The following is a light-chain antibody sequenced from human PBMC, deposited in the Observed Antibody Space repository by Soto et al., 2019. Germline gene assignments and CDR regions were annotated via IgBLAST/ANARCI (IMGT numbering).Light chain of an antibody. CDR1: QTVSSN. CDR2: GAS. V-gene: IGKV3-15*01. CDR3: QQYNNWPWT. Sequence: EIVMTHSPSTLSVSPGERATLSCRASQTVSSNLAWYQQKPGQAPRLLIYGASTRATGVPARFSGSGSGTEFTLTISGLQSEDFAVYYCQQYNNWPWTFGQGTKVDIK. J-gene: IGKJ1*01.